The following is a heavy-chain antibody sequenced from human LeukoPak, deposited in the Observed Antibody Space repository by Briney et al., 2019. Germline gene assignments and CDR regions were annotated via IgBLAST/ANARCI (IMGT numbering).Heavy chain of an antibody. CDR3: ARDLRALDAFDI. CDR1: GFTFSSYS. J-gene: IGHJ3*02. CDR2: ISSSSSYI. Sequence: PGGSLRLSCAASGFTFSSYSMNWVRQAPGKGLEWVSSISSSSSYIYYADSVKGGFTISRDNAKNSLYLQMNSLRAEDTAVYYCARDLRALDAFDIWGQGTMVTVSS. V-gene: IGHV3-21*01.